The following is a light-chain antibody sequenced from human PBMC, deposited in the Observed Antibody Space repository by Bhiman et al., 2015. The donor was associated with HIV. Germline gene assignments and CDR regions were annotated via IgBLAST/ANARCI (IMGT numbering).Light chain of an antibody. J-gene: IGLJ1*01. CDR3: SSYTSSTTPYV. CDR1: SSDVGAYNY. CDR2: DAS. V-gene: IGLV2-14*03. Sequence: QSALTQPASVSGSPGQSITISCTGTSSDVGAYNYVSWYQQHPGKAPKLVIYDASNRPSGVSNRFSGSKSGNTASLTISGLQPEDEADYHCSSYTSSTTPYVFGTGTKVTVL.